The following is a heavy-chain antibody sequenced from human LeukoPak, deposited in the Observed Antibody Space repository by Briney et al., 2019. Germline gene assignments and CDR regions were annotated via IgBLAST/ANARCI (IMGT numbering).Heavy chain of an antibody. J-gene: IGHJ5*02. Sequence: PSETLSLTCTVAGGSISSYYWSWIRQPPGKGLEWIGYIYYSGSTNYNPSLKSRVTISVDTSKNQFSLKLSSVIAADTAVYYCARGRQYYYGSGSDPGWFDPWGQGTLVTVSS. V-gene: IGHV4-59*01. CDR3: ARGRQYYYGSGSDPGWFDP. CDR1: GGSISSYY. CDR2: IYYSGST. D-gene: IGHD3-10*01.